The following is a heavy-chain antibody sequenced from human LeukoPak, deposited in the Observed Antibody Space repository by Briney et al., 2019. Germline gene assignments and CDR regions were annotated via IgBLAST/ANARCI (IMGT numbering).Heavy chain of an antibody. CDR3: ARGGIAAANVELPDYFDY. CDR1: GYTFTSYG. V-gene: IGHV1-18*01. J-gene: IGHJ4*02. D-gene: IGHD6-13*01. Sequence: ASVKVSCKASGYTFTSYGISWVRQAPGQGLEWMGWISAYNGNTNYAQKLQGRGTMTTDTSTSTAYMELRSLRSDDTAVYYCARGGIAAANVELPDYFDYWGQGTLVTVSS. CDR2: ISAYNGNT.